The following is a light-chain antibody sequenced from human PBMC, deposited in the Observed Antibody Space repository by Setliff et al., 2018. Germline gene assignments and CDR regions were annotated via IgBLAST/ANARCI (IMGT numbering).Light chain of an antibody. J-gene: IGLJ1*01. CDR2: TND. CDR1: NSNIGSNA. V-gene: IGLV1-44*01. Sequence: SGRNSNIGSNAVSWYNQLPGSAPKLLIYTNDQRSSGVPDRFSGSKSGASASLAITGLQSEDEADYYCAAWDDNLSGYVFGTGTKVTVL. CDR3: AAWDDNLSGYV.